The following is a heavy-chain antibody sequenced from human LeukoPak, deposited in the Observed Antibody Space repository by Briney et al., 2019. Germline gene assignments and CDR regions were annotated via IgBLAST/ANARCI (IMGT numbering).Heavy chain of an antibody. J-gene: IGHJ6*03. CDR3: ARGLYYDSSGFYYMDV. CDR2: INPSGGST. V-gene: IGHV1-46*01. CDR1: GYTFTSHY. Sequence: ASVKVSCKASGYTFTSHYMHWVRQAPGQGLEWMGIINPSGGSTNYAQSFQGRVTVTRDMSTSTVYMELSSLRSEDTAVYYCARGLYYDSSGFYYMDVWGKGTTVTVSS. D-gene: IGHD3-22*01.